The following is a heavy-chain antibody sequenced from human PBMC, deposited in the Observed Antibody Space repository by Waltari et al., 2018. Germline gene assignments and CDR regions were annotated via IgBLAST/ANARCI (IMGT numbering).Heavy chain of an antibody. CDR3: TRGNKITAVEVIIPLLTMDV. Sequence: QVQLVQSGAEVKKPGASVKVSCKASGYTFTDFYMHWVRQAPGQGLEWMGWMNPKSGGTDYAQKCQGGVTMTRDTSIRTVYMELSRLRSDDTAVYYCTRGNKITAVEVIIPLLTMDVWGQGTTVTVSS. J-gene: IGHJ6*02. CDR2: MNPKSGGT. D-gene: IGHD3-3*01. V-gene: IGHV1-2*02. CDR1: GYTFTDFY.